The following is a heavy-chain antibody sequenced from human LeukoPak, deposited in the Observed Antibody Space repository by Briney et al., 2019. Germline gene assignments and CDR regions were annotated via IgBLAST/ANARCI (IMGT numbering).Heavy chain of an antibody. CDR2: ISAYNGNT. V-gene: IGHV1-18*01. Sequence: GASAKVSCKASGYTLTSYGISWVRQAPGQGLEWMGWISAYNGNTNYAQKLQGRVAMTTDTSTSTAYMELRSLRSDDTAVYYCARDPRGWFGEHHYYYYYYMDVWGKGTTVTISS. CDR1: GYTLTSYG. CDR3: ARDPRGWFGEHHYYYYYYMDV. J-gene: IGHJ6*03. D-gene: IGHD3-10*01.